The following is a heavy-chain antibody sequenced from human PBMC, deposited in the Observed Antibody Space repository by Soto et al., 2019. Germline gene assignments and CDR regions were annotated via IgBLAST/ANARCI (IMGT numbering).Heavy chain of an antibody. Sequence: GGSLRLSCAASGFTFSSYAMSWVRQAPGKGLEWVSAISGSGGSTYYADSVKGRFTISRDNSKNTLYLQMNSLRAEDTAVYYCANLRSGSYYFDYWGQGTLVTVSS. CDR1: GFTFSSYA. D-gene: IGHD3-22*01. J-gene: IGHJ4*02. CDR3: ANLRSGSYYFDY. V-gene: IGHV3-23*01. CDR2: ISGSGGST.